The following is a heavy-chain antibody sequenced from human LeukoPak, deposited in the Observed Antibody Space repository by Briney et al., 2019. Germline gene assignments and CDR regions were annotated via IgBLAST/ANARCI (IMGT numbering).Heavy chain of an antibody. CDR1: GFKFDDYA. D-gene: IGHD5-18*01. J-gene: IGHJ6*03. CDR3: ASFDGYSYGYGYYYMDV. CDR2: LSWNSGSI. V-gene: IGHV3-9*01. Sequence: GRSLRLSCAASGFKFDDYAMHWVRQAPGKGLEWVSGLSWNSGSIAYADSVKGRFTISRDNAKNSLYLQMNSLRAEDTAVYYCASFDGYSYGYGYYYMDVWGKGTTVTVSS.